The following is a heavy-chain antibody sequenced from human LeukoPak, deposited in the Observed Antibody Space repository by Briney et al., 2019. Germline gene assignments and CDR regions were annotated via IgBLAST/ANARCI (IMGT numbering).Heavy chain of an antibody. Sequence: PGGSLRPSCAASGFTFSSYAMSWVRQAPGKGLEWVSAISGSGGSTYYADSVKGRFTISRDNSKNTLYLQMNSLRAEDTAVYYCARHQYYDILTGSFDYWGQGTLVTVSS. D-gene: IGHD3-9*01. V-gene: IGHV3-23*01. J-gene: IGHJ4*02. CDR1: GFTFSSYA. CDR3: ARHQYYDILTGSFDY. CDR2: ISGSGGST.